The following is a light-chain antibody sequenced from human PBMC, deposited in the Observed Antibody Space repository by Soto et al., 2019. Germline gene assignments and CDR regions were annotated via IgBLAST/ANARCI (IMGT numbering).Light chain of an antibody. CDR2: WAS. J-gene: IGKJ2*01. V-gene: IGKV4-1*01. Sequence: DIVMTQSPDSLAVSLGERATINCKTSQTVLYSSNNKNYLLWYQQKPGQPPKLLISWASTRESGVPDRFSGSGSETDFTLTISSLQAEDVAIYYCQQYYTIPYTFGQGTKLEIK. CDR3: QQYYTIPYT. CDR1: QTVLYSSNNKNY.